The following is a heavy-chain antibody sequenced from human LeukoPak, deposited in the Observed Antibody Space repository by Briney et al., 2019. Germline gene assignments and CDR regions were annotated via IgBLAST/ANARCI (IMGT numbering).Heavy chain of an antibody. CDR1: GYFISSGYY. CDR2: MFHSGST. V-gene: IGHV4-38-2*01. CDR3: ARVSIAAAGTGYYYYYYMDV. J-gene: IGHJ6*03. D-gene: IGHD6-13*01. Sequence: SETLSLTCGVSGYFISSGYYWGWIRQPPGKGLEWIGSMFHSGSTYYNPSLKSRVTISVDTSKNQFSLKLSSVTAADTAVYYCARVSIAAAGTGYYYYYYMDVWGKGTTVTVSS.